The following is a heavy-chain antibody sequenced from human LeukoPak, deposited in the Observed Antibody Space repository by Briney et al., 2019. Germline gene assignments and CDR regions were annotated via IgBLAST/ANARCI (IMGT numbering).Heavy chain of an antibody. V-gene: IGHV5-51*01. CDR1: GYSFTSYW. Sequence: GESLKISCKGSGYSFTSYWIGWVRQMPGKGLEWMGIIYPGDSDTRYSPSFQGQVTISADKSISTAYLQWSSLKASDTAMYYCARLPDYYDSSGYYLDYWGQGTLVTVSS. D-gene: IGHD3-22*01. CDR3: ARLPDYYDSSGYYLDY. J-gene: IGHJ4*02. CDR2: IYPGDSDT.